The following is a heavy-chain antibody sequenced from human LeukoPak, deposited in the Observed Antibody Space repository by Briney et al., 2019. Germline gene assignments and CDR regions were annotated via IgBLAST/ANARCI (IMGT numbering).Heavy chain of an antibody. CDR1: GGTFSSYA. D-gene: IGHD3-9*01. J-gene: IGHJ4*02. CDR3: ARTRVYYDILTGCFDY. CDR2: IIPIFGTA. V-gene: IGHV1-69*01. Sequence: SVKVSCKASGGTFSSYAISWVRQAPGQGLEWMGGIIPIFGTANYAQKFQGRVTITADESTSTAYMELSSLRSEDTAVYYCARTRVYYDILTGCFDYWGQGTLVTVSS.